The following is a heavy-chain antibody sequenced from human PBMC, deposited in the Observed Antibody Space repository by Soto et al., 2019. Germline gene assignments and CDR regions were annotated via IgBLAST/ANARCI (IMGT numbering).Heavy chain of an antibody. Sequence: GGSLRLSCAASGFIFSDYYMTWIRQAPGKGLEWVSHISSSGITISYADSVKGRFTISRDNANNSLYLQMDSLRADDTAVYYCARGSRGFGFWFDSWGQGTPVTVSS. CDR1: GFIFSDYY. D-gene: IGHD3-16*01. CDR3: ARGSRGFGFWFDS. CDR2: ISSSGITI. J-gene: IGHJ5*01. V-gene: IGHV3-11*01.